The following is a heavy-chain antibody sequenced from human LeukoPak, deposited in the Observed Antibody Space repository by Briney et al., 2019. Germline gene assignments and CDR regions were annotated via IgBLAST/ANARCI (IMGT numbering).Heavy chain of an antibody. V-gene: IGHV3-30*02. CDR3: AKEIVDYDSSGYYFDY. CDR1: GFTFSSYA. D-gene: IGHD3-22*01. J-gene: IGHJ4*02. Sequence: GGSLRLSCAASGFTFSSYAMTWVRQAPGKGLEWVAFIRYDGSNKYYADSVKGRFTISRDNSKNTLYLQMNSLRAEDTAVYYCAKEIVDYDSSGYYFDYWGQGTLVTVSS. CDR2: IRYDGSNK.